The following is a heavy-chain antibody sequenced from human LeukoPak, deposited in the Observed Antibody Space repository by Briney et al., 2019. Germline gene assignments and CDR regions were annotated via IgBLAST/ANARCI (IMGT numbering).Heavy chain of an antibody. CDR2: ISDDGNNT. Sequence: PGRSLRLSCTASGFTLSSFGMHWVRQAPGKGLEWVAVISDDGNNTYYADSVKGRFTISRDNSKNTLYLQLNSLRTEDTAVYYCAKDADTATIIYWYFDLWGRGTLVTVSS. D-gene: IGHD5-18*01. J-gene: IGHJ2*01. CDR1: GFTLSSFG. CDR3: AKDADTATIIYWYFDL. V-gene: IGHV3-30*18.